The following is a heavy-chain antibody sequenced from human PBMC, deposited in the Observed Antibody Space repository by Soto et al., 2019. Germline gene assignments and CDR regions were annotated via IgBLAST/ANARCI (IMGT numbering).Heavy chain of an antibody. D-gene: IGHD3-10*01. J-gene: IGHJ6*02. CDR1: GFTFSSYA. Sequence: PGGSLRLSCAASGFTFSSYAMHWVRQAPGKGLEWVAVISYDGSNKYYADSVKGRFTISRDNSKNTLYLQMNSLRAEDTAVYSCARSPGGYYGMDVWGQGTTVTVSS. V-gene: IGHV3-30-3*01. CDR2: ISYDGSNK. CDR3: ARSPGGYYGMDV.